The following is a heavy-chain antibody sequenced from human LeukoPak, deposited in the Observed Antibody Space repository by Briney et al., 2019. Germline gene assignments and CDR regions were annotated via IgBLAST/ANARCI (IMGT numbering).Heavy chain of an antibody. V-gene: IGHV4-39*01. CDR2: FDHTGTT. J-gene: IGHJ4*02. D-gene: IGHD3-9*01. CDR1: GGSISSSDYY. CDR3: ARWVDLTVY. Sequence: SETLSLTCTVSGGSISSSDYYWGWIRQPPGEGLEWIGSFDHTGTTYYNPSLKSRVTTSVDTSNNQFSLRLSSVTAADTAVYYCARWVDLTVYWGQGTLVTVSS.